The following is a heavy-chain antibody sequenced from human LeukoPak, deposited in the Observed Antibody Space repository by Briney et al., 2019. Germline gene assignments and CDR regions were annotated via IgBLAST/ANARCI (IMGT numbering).Heavy chain of an antibody. J-gene: IGHJ2*01. CDR2: IYSGGST. CDR3: ARDLYYYDSSVQNWYFDL. CDR1: GFTVSNNY. V-gene: IGHV3-53*01. D-gene: IGHD3-22*01. Sequence: PGGSPRLSCAASGFTVSNNYMSWVRQAPGKGLEWVSVIYSGGSTYYADSVKGRFTISKDNSKNTLYLQMNSLRAEDTAVYYCARDLYYYDSSVQNWYFDLWGRGTLVTVSS.